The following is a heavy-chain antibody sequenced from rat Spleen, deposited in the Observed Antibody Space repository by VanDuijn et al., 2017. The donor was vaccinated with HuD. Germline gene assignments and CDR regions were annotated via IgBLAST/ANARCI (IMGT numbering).Heavy chain of an antibody. V-gene: IGHV5S13*01. J-gene: IGHJ2*01. CDR1: GFTFSNYD. CDR2: ISTSGGST. D-gene: IGHD1-9*01. Sequence: EVQLVETGGGLVQPGRSLKLSCAASGFTFSNYDMAWVRQAPTKGLEWVASISTSGGSTYYRNSVKGRFTVSKDNAKNTGYLQMNNLRSEDTARNYGARHRAHTMGPFDYWGQGVMVTVSS. CDR3: ARHRAHTMGPFDY.